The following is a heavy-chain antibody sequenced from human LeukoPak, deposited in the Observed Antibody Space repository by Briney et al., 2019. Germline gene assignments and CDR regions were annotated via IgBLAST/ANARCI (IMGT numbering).Heavy chain of an antibody. CDR1: GFTFSAYA. Sequence: GGSLRLSCAVSGFTFSAYAMHWVRQAPGKGLEWVAVISYDGSNKYYADSVKGRFTISGDKSKDTLFLQMSSLRPEDTAVYYCARGPGPIAGAKNPFDIWGQGTMVTVSS. CDR2: ISYDGSNK. V-gene: IGHV3-30*15. J-gene: IGHJ3*02. D-gene: IGHD1-26*01. CDR3: ARGPGPIAGAKNPFDI.